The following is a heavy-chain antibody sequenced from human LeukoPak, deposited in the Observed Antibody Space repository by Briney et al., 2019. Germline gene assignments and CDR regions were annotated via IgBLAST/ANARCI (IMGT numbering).Heavy chain of an antibody. D-gene: IGHD6-13*01. Sequence: SETLSLTCAVSAYSISSGYYWGWIRQPPGKGLEWIGSLSHSGSTYYNPSLKSRVTISVDTSKNQFSLKLSSVTAADTAVYYCARAYSSSWYFNWFDPWGQGTLVTVSS. CDR2: LSHSGST. CDR1: AYSISSGYY. V-gene: IGHV4-38-2*01. J-gene: IGHJ5*02. CDR3: ARAYSSSWYFNWFDP.